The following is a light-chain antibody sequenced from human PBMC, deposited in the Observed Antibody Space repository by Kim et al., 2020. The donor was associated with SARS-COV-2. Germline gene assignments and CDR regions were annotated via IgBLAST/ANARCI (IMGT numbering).Light chain of an antibody. CDR2: EVS. CDR3: SSYAGSNNVV. Sequence: QSALTQPPSASGSPGQSVTISCTGTSSDVGGYNYVSWYQQHPGKAPKLMIYEVSKRPSGVPDLFSGSKSGNTASLTVSGLQAEDEADYYCSSYAGSNNVVFGGGTQLTVL. CDR1: SSDVGGYNY. J-gene: IGLJ2*01. V-gene: IGLV2-8*01.